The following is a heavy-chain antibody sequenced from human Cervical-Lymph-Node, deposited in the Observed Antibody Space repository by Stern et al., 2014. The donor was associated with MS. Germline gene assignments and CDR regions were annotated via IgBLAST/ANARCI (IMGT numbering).Heavy chain of an antibody. CDR1: GFTFSNYG. D-gene: IGHD2-2*01. CDR3: ARDRSNAMDV. J-gene: IGHJ6*02. V-gene: IGHV3-33*01. CDR2: IWHDGSNK. Sequence: VQLVESGGGVVQPGTSLRLSCAASGFTFSNYGMHWVRQAPGKGLEWVAVIWHDGSNKHYTDSVKGRFTISRDSSKNTLNLQMSSLRAEDTAVYFCARDRSNAMDVWGQGTTVTVSS.